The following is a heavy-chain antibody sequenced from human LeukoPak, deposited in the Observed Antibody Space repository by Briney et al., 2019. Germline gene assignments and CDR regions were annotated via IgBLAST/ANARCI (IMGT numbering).Heavy chain of an antibody. J-gene: IGHJ4*02. CDR3: ARSSQVVVTYFDY. Sequence: VASVKVSCKASGYTFTSYYMHWVRQAPGQGLEWMGIINPSGGSTSYAQKFQGRVTMTRDTSISTAYMELSRLRSDDTAVYYCARSSQVVVTYFDYWGQGTLVTVSS. CDR2: INPSGGST. CDR1: GYTFTSYY. V-gene: IGHV1-46*01. D-gene: IGHD3-22*01.